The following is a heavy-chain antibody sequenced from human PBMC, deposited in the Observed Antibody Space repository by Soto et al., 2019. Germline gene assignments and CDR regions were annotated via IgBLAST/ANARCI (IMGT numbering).Heavy chain of an antibody. CDR2: VDPNGSGS. D-gene: IGHD4-17*01. CDR1: GYSFTDYK. V-gene: IGHV1-2*04. Sequence: GASVKVSCKTSGYSFTDYKLHWVRQAPGQGLEWMGWVDPNGSGSNSAQKFQGSVTMTWDTSITTAYLDLTRLTTNDTATYFCATWLEYGDFEGFDFWGQGTLVTVSS. CDR3: ATWLEYGDFEGFDF. J-gene: IGHJ4*02.